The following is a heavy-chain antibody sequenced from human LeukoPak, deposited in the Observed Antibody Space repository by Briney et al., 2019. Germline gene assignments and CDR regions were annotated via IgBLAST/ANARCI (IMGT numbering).Heavy chain of an antibody. CDR1: GFTFSNYG. Sequence: GRSLRLSCATSGFTFSNYGLHWVRQAPGKGLEWVSVIWHDGIKQFYADSVQGRFTISRDNFKKTVYLQMDSLRAEDTAVYYCARRGHSGYDTLDYWGQGTLVIVSP. J-gene: IGHJ4*02. V-gene: IGHV3-33*01. D-gene: IGHD5-12*01. CDR3: ARRGHSGYDTLDY. CDR2: IWHDGIKQ.